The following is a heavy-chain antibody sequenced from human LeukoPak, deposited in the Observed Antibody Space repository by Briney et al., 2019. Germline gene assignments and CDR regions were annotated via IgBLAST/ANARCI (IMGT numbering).Heavy chain of an antibody. CDR2: VSSSSSTI. CDR3: ARDFEAAGFDY. CDR1: GFTFSTYS. D-gene: IGHD6-19*01. J-gene: IGHJ4*02. Sequence: PGGSLRLSCAASGFTFSTYSMIWVRQAPGKGLECVSYVSSSSSTIYYADSVKGRFTISRDNAKNSLYLQMHSLRAEDTAVYYCARDFEAAGFDYWGQGTLVTVSS. V-gene: IGHV3-48*01.